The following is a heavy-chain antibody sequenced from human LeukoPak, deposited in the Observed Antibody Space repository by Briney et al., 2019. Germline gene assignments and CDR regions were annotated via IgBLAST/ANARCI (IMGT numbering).Heavy chain of an antibody. CDR1: GGSFSGYY. Sequence: SETLSLTCAVFGGSFSGYYWSWIRQPPGKGLEWIGEINHSGSTNYNPSLKSRVTISVDTSKNHFSLNLTSVTAAHTAVYYCARGRLDNRNYYYGMDVWGQGTTVTVSS. D-gene: IGHD1-1*01. V-gene: IGHV4-34*01. CDR2: INHSGST. CDR3: ARGRLDNRNYYYGMDV. J-gene: IGHJ6*02.